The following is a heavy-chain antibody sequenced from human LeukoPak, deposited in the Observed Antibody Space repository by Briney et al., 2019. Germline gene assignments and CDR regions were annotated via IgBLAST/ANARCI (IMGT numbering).Heavy chain of an antibody. J-gene: IGHJ5*02. Sequence: SETLSLTCTVSGGSISSSSYYWGWIRQPPGKGLEWIGSIYYSGSTYYNPSLKSRVTISVDTSKNQFSLKLSSVTAADTAVYYCARHESGREPWFDPWGQGTLVTVSS. CDR1: GGSISSSSYY. CDR3: ARHESGREPWFDP. V-gene: IGHV4-39*01. D-gene: IGHD1-14*01. CDR2: IYYSGST.